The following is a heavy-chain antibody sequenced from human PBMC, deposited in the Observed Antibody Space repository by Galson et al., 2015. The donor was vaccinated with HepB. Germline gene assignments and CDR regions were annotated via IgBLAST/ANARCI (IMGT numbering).Heavy chain of an antibody. V-gene: IGHV3-33*01. Sequence: SLRLSCAASGFTFSSYGMHWVRQAPGKGLEWVAVIWYDGSNKYYADSVKGRFTISRDNSKNTLYLQMNSLRAEDTAVYYCARTADYGGPNDYWGQGTLVTVSS. CDR1: GFTFSSYG. CDR3: ARTADYGGPNDY. D-gene: IGHD4-23*01. CDR2: IWYDGSNK. J-gene: IGHJ4*02.